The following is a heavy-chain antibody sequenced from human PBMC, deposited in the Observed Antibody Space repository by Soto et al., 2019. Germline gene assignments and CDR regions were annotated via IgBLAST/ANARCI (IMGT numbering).Heavy chain of an antibody. CDR2: ISAYNGNT. CDR3: ARDEIAVAGANWFDP. D-gene: IGHD6-19*01. Sequence: ASVKVSCKASGYTFTSYGISWVRQAPGQGLEWMGWISAYNGNTNYAQKLQGRVTMTTDTSTSTAYKELRSLRSDDTAVYYCARDEIAVAGANWFDPWGQGTLVTVSS. J-gene: IGHJ5*02. V-gene: IGHV1-18*01. CDR1: GYTFTSYG.